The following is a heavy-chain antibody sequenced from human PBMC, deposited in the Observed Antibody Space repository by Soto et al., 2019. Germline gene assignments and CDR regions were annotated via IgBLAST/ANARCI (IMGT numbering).Heavy chain of an antibody. V-gene: IGHV3-74*01. D-gene: IGHD3-16*01. CDR3: ARGGASWVPPAH. J-gene: IGHJ1*01. CDR2: INSDGYSI. Sequence: EVQLVESGGGLVQPGGSLRLSCAASGFTFSSYWMHWVRQAPGKGLVWASRINSDGYSISYADSVKGRFTISRDNAKNTLYLQMNSLRAEDTAVYYCARGGASWVPPAHWGQGTLVTVSS. CDR1: GFTFSSYW.